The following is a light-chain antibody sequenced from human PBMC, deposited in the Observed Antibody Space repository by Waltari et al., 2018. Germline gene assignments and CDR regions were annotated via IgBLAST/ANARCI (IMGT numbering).Light chain of an antibody. CDR1: ESVSSY. CDR3: QQRTNWVTT. Sequence: EIEFTHSPPTLSWSLGKRAPSSSRANESVSSYLTWYQQKPGQAPRPLIYDASNGTTGIPARFGGNGYGKDYNLTISSLDPEDFAIYYCQQRTNWVTTFGQGTRLDIK. V-gene: IGKV3-11*01. J-gene: IGKJ5*01. CDR2: DAS.